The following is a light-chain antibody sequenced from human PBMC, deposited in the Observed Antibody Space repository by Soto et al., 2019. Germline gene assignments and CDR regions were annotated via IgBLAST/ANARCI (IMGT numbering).Light chain of an antibody. V-gene: IGKV1-39*01. CDR2: AAS. J-gene: IGKJ5*01. CDR3: QQSYVIPIT. CDR1: PSIGTY. Sequence: DIQMTQSPSSLSASVGDRVTITCRASPSIGTYLNWYQHKVGKAPKLLIYAASSLQGGVPSRFSGSGSGTEFTLTINSLQPEDFATYLCQQSYVIPITFGQGTRLEIK.